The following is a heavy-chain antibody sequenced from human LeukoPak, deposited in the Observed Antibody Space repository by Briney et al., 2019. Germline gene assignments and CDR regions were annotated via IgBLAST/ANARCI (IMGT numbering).Heavy chain of an antibody. D-gene: IGHD6-13*01. CDR1: GFTFSSYA. Sequence: GGSLRLSCAASGFTFSSYAMTWVRQAPGQGLEWVSSISGSGDKTYHADSVKGRFTISRDNSKNTLYLLMNNVRTEDTAVYYCAKWGERATDTNTWYGPLDHWGRGTLGTVS. V-gene: IGHV3-23*01. CDR3: AKWGERATDTNTWYGPLDH. CDR2: ISGSGDKT. J-gene: IGHJ4*02.